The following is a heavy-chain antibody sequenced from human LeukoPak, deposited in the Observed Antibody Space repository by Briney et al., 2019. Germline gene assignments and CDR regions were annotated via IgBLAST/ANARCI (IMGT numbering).Heavy chain of an antibody. Sequence: GGSLRLSCAASGFTFSSYAMHWVRQAPSKGLEWVAVISYDGSNKYYADSVKGRFTISRDNSKNTLYLQMNSLRAEDTAVYYCARVSDFWSGYYTGIRAPLGYWGQGTLVTVSS. J-gene: IGHJ4*02. CDR3: ARVSDFWSGYYTGIRAPLGY. CDR1: GFTFSSYA. CDR2: ISYDGSNK. D-gene: IGHD3-3*01. V-gene: IGHV3-30-3*01.